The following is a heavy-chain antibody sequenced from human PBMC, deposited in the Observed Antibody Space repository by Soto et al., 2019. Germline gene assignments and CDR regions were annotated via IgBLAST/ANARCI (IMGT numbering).Heavy chain of an antibody. CDR2: ISLGGSTI. CDR3: ARRHTGEDYYFDY. J-gene: IGHJ4*02. Sequence: QMQLVESGGGLGKPVGSLRLSCAASGFTFSDYYISWIRQAPGKGLEWLSYISLGGSTIYYADSLEGQFTVSRDNAKKPMSLAMNSLRAEDTDVYYCARRHTGEDYYFDYCGQGTLVTVSS. CDR1: GFTFSDYY. V-gene: IGHV3-11*01. D-gene: IGHD2-8*02.